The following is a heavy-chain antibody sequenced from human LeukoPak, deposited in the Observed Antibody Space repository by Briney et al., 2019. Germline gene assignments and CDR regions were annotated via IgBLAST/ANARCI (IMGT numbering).Heavy chain of an antibody. CDR2: IFYSGST. V-gene: IGHV4-59*01. CDR3: ARLKYYFDRSGYRAEYFQQ. D-gene: IGHD3-22*01. CDR1: GGSISSYY. Sequence: SETLSLTCTVSGGSISSYYWSWIRQPPGKGLEWIGYIFYSGSTNYNPSLKSRVTISVDTSKNQFSLKLSSVTAADTAVYYCARLKYYFDRSGYRAEYFQQWGQGTLVTASS. J-gene: IGHJ1*01.